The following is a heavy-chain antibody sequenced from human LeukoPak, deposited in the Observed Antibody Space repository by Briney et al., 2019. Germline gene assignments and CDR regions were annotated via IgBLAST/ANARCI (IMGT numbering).Heavy chain of an antibody. J-gene: IGHJ5*02. CDR3: ARELSAAGTNWFDP. CDR1: GYTFTGYY. D-gene: IGHD6-13*01. CDR2: INPNSGGT. Sequence: ASVTVSCKASGYTFTGYYMHWVRQAPGQGLEWMGWINPNSGGTNYAQKFQGRVTMTRDTSISTAYMELSRLRSDDTAVYYCARELSAAGTNWFDPWGQGTLVTVSS. V-gene: IGHV1-2*02.